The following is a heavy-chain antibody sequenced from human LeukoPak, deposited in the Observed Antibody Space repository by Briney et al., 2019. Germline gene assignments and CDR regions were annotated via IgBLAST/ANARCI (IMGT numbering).Heavy chain of an antibody. CDR1: GYTFTNYG. CDR2: ISGYNGKT. J-gene: IGHJ4*02. Sequence: GASVKVSCKASGYTFTNYGISWARQAPGQGLEWMGWISGYNGKTNYAQKLQGRVTMTTDTSTSTAYMELRSLRSDDTAVYYCARDTGIAVAGTGDFDYWGQGTLVTVSS. CDR3: ARDTGIAVAGTGDFDY. D-gene: IGHD6-13*01. V-gene: IGHV1-18*01.